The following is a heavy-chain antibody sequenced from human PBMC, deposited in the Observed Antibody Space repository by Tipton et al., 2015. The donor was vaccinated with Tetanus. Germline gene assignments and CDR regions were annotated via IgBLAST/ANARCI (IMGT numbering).Heavy chain of an antibody. J-gene: IGHJ4*02. V-gene: IGHV1-2*02. Sequence: QVQLVQSGAEVKKPGASVKVSCKASGYTFTGYYMHWVRQAPGQGLEWMGWINPNSGGPNYAQKFQGRVTMTRDTSISTAYMELSRLRSDDTAVYYWARDGIVVVPAVIDGSIGHSDYGGQGTLVTVSS. CDR1: GYTFTGYY. CDR3: ARDGIVVVPAVIDGSIGHSDY. D-gene: IGHD2-2*01. CDR2: INPNSGGP.